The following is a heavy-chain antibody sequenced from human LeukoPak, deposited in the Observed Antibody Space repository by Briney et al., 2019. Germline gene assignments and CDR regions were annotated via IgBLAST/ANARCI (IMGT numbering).Heavy chain of an antibody. Sequence: GGSLRLSCAASGFTFTTYWMHWVRQAPGKGLVWVSRINSDGSSTNYADSVKGRFTISRDNAKNMLYLQMNSLRAEDTAVYYCAGGWDYFEYWGQGTLVTGSS. D-gene: IGHD3-16*01. J-gene: IGHJ4*02. CDR3: AGGWDYFEY. CDR1: GFTFTTYW. CDR2: INSDGSST. V-gene: IGHV3-74*01.